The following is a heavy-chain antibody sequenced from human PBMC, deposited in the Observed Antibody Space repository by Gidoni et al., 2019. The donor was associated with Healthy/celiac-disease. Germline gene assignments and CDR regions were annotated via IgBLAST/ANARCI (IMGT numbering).Heavy chain of an antibody. V-gene: IGHV1-69*06. J-gene: IGHJ4*02. CDR1: AGSFSSYA. Sequence: QVPLVQSGAEVKKPGSSVKVSCKASAGSFSSYAISWVRQAPGQVLEWMGGIIPIFGTANYAQKFQGRVTITADKSTSTAYMELSSLRSEDTAVYYCARDNGFGESQLDYWGQGTLVTVSS. CDR3: ARDNGFGESQLDY. CDR2: IIPIFGTA. D-gene: IGHD3-10*01.